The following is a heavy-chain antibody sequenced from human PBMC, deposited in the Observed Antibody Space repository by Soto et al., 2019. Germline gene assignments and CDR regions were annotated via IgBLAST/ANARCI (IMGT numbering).Heavy chain of an antibody. D-gene: IGHD1-26*01. J-gene: IGHJ6*02. CDR2: IVVGSGNT. V-gene: IGHV1-58*01. Sequence: RASVKVSCKASGFTFTSSAVQWVRQARGQRLEWIGWIVVGSGNTNYAQKFQERVTITRDMSTSTAYMELSSLRSEDTAVYYCAAEGVGATGGCYYYGMDVWGQGTTVTVSS. CDR3: AAEGVGATGGCYYYGMDV. CDR1: GFTFTSSA.